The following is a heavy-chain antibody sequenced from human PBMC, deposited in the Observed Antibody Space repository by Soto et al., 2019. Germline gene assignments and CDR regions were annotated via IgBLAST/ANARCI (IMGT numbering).Heavy chain of an antibody. CDR1: EFTFRSYW. V-gene: IGHV3-74*01. CDR3: ARSLPGTYGAFDL. Sequence: GGSLRLSCAASEFTFRSYWMHWVRQSPGKGLVWVSRISGDGNSTNYADSVKGRFTISRDNAKNTVYLQIDSLRAEDTAVYYCARSLPGTYGAFDLWGQGTMVT. CDR2: ISGDGNST. D-gene: IGHD1-7*01. J-gene: IGHJ3*01.